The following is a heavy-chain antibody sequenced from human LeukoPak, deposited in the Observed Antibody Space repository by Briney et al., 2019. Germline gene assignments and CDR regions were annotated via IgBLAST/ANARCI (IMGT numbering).Heavy chain of an antibody. CDR1: GGSISSSSYY. J-gene: IGHJ4*02. Sequence: SETLSLICTVSGGSISSSSYYWGWIRQPPGKGLEWIGSIYYSGSTYYNPSLKSRVTISVDTSKNQFSLKLSSVTAADTAVYYCARQLVLLWFGRFDYWGQGTLVTVSS. V-gene: IGHV4-39*01. CDR3: ARQLVLLWFGRFDY. CDR2: IYYSGST. D-gene: IGHD3-10*01.